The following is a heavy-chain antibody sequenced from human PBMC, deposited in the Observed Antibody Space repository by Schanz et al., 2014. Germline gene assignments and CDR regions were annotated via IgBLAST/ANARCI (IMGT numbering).Heavy chain of an antibody. CDR2: INPTGGST. CDR1: GYTFTVYY. V-gene: IGHV1-46*01. J-gene: IGHJ4*02. CDR3: ARAAYGGYTSTPLRY. Sequence: QAQLVQSGAEVKRPGASVKVSCKASGYTFTVYYMHWVRQAPGQGLEWMGIINPTGGSTSYAQRFQGRVTVTRDTSTSTVYMELSSLRSEDTAVYYCARAAYGGYTSTPLRYWGQGTLVTVSS. D-gene: IGHD5-12*01.